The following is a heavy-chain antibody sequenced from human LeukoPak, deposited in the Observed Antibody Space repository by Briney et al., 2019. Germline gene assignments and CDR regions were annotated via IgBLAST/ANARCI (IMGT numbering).Heavy chain of an antibody. D-gene: IGHD2-2*01. J-gene: IGHJ4*02. CDR1: GYTFTGYY. V-gene: IGHV1-2*02. CDR3: ARGVVPAATYADY. CDR2: INPNSGGT. Sequence: ASVKVSCKASGYTFTGYYMHWVRQAPGQGLEWMGWINPNSGGTNYAQKFQGRVTMTRDTSISTAYMELSRLRSDDTAVYYCARGVVPAATYADYWGQGTLVTVSS.